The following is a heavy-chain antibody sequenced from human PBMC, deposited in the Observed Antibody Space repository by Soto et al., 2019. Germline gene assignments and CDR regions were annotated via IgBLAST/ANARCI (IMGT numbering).Heavy chain of an antibody. D-gene: IGHD2-8*02. CDR3: ARGDYGTGGYPFPYFDY. CDR1: GYSFTGYY. Sequence: QVQLVQSGIEVKKPGASVNISCKASGYSFTGYYIHWVRQAPGQGLEWMGWINPDSGATNYAQNFQGRVTLTSDTSISTASMDLTSLTSDDTAVYYCARGDYGTGGYPFPYFDYWGQGTLVIVSS. CDR2: INPDSGAT. V-gene: IGHV1-2*02. J-gene: IGHJ4*02.